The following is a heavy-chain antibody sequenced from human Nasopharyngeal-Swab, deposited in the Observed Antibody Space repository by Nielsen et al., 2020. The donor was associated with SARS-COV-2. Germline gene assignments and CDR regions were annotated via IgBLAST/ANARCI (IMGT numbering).Heavy chain of an antibody. Sequence: SETLSLTCTVSGGSISSYYWSWIRQTPGKGLEWIGYIYYSGSTNYNPSLKSRVTISVDTSKNQFSLKLSSVTAADTAVYYCARAPYSSSWYWNAFDIWGQGTMVTVSS. CDR1: GGSISSYY. J-gene: IGHJ3*02. D-gene: IGHD6-13*01. V-gene: IGHV4-59*01. CDR3: ARAPYSSSWYWNAFDI. CDR2: IYYSGST.